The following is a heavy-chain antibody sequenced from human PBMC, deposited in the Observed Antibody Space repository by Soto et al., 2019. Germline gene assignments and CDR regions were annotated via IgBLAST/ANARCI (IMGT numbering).Heavy chain of an antibody. CDR2: INAGNGDT. J-gene: IGHJ4*02. Sequence: QVQLVQSGPEMKKPGASVKLSCKASGITYNTYAIHWVRQAPGQGLEWMGWINAGNGDTRISQKFQGRVTLTRDTSASTVYMALDSLKSEDTGVYYCARAISGYVTWGQGTLVTVSS. V-gene: IGHV1-3*01. D-gene: IGHD5-12*01. CDR3: ARAISGYVT. CDR1: GITYNTYA.